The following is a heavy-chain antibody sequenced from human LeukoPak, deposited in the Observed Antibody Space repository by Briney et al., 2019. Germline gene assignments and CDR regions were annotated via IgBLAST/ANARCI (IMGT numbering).Heavy chain of an antibody. V-gene: IGHV1-69*05. Sequence: ASVKVSCKASGGTFSSYAISWVRQAPGQGLEWMGGIIPIFGTANYAQKFQGRVTITTDESTSTAYMELSSLRSEDTAVCYCAREVTPLSSSYNWFDPWGQGTLVTVSS. CDR2: IIPIFGTA. J-gene: IGHJ5*02. CDR3: AREVTPLSSSYNWFDP. D-gene: IGHD6-6*01. CDR1: GGTFSSYA.